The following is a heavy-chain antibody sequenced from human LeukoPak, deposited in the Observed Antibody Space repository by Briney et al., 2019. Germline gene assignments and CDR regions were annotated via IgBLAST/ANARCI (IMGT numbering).Heavy chain of an antibody. V-gene: IGHV3-23*01. CDR2: ISGSGGST. CDR1: GFTFSSYA. Sequence: PGGSLRLSCAASGFTFSSYAMSWVRQAPGKGLEWVSSISGSGGSTYYADSVKGRFTISRGNSLNTLFLQMNSLRADDTALYYCAKDAIAAAGPLDSWSQGTLVTISS. D-gene: IGHD6-13*01. J-gene: IGHJ4*02. CDR3: AKDAIAAAGPLDS.